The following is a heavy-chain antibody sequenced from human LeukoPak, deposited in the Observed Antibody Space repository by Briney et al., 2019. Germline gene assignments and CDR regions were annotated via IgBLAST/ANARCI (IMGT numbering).Heavy chain of an antibody. CDR3: ARGRQDVTMIVVVMTAVSYYLDV. V-gene: IGHV4-34*01. D-gene: IGHD3-22*01. CDR2: MNPSGIT. CDR1: GGSFSGYY. J-gene: IGHJ6*03. Sequence: SETLSLTCAVYGGSFSGYYWTWIRQTPEKGLEWIGEMNPSGITNYNPSLTSRVTISVETSKNQFSLELSSVTAADTAVYYCARGRQDVTMIVVVMTAVSYYLDVWGKGTTVTVS.